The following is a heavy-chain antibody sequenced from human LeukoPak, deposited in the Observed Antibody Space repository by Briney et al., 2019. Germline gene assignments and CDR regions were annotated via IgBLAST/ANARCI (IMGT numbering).Heavy chain of an antibody. CDR2: IYYSGST. V-gene: IGHV4-59*01. Sequence: SETLSLTCTVSGGSISSYYWNWIRQPPGKGLEWIGYIYYSGSTNYNPSLKSRATISVETYKNQFSLNLSSVTAADTAVYYCAREGYVDWLPHACDIWGQGTMVTVSS. J-gene: IGHJ3*02. CDR1: GGSISSYY. D-gene: IGHD3-9*01. CDR3: AREGYVDWLPHACDI.